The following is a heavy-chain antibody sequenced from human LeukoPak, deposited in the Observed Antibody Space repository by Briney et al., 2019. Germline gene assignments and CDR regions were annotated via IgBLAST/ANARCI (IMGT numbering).Heavy chain of an antibody. CDR1: GLPFMRYA. CDR2: LSGSGDST. J-gene: IGHJ4*02. Sequence: GGSLRLSCAGSGLPFMRYAMSWVRQAPGKGVEWGSALSGSGDSTYYADSVKGRFTISRDNSKNTLYLQMNSLRAEDTAVYYCAKTSSIAAGYYLDYWAREPWSPSPQ. V-gene: IGHV3-23*01. D-gene: IGHD6-13*01. CDR3: AKTSSIAAGYYLDY.